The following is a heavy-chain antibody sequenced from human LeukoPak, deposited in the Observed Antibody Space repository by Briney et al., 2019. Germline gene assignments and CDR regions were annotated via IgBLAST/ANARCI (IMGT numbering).Heavy chain of an antibody. V-gene: IGHV3-23*01. Sequence: GGSLRLSCAASGFTFSSYAMTWVRQAPGKGLEWVSAITGSGGTTYYADFVKGRFTISRDNSKNTLYLQMNGLRVEDTAVYYCAKMQGYFDYWGQGTLVTVSS. CDR3: AKMQGYFDY. J-gene: IGHJ4*02. CDR1: GFTFSSYA. CDR2: ITGSGGTT.